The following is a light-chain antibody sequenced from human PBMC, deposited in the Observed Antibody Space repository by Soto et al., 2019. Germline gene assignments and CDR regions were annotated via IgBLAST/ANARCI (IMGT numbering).Light chain of an antibody. CDR2: ASS. V-gene: IGKV1-39*01. Sequence: MTQSPATLSASPGERATLSCRASLSISSYLNCYQQKPGKVPKLLIYASSSLQSGVPSRFSGSGSGTDFTLTISSLQPEDFATYYCQQSFIAPWTFGQGTKVDIK. J-gene: IGKJ1*01. CDR1: LSISSY. CDR3: QQSFIAPWT.